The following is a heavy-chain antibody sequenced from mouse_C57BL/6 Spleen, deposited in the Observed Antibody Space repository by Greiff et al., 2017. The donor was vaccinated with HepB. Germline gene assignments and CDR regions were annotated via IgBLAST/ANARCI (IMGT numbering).Heavy chain of an antibody. V-gene: IGHV1-47*01. J-gene: IGHJ1*03. CDR3: ARGYYYGSSGWYFDV. D-gene: IGHD1-1*01. CDR2: FHPYNDDT. CDR1: GYTFTTYP. Sequence: VNVVESGAELVKPGASVKMSCKASGYTFTTYPIEWMKQNHGKSLEWIGNFHPYNDDTKYNEKFKGKATLTVEKSSSTVYLELSRLTSDDSAVYYCARGYYYGSSGWYFDVWGTGTTVTVSS.